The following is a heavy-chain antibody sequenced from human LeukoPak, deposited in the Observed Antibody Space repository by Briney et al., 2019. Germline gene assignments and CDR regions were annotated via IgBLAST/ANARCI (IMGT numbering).Heavy chain of an antibody. J-gene: IGHJ6*02. V-gene: IGHV3-53*04. CDR1: GFTVSSNY. Sequence: GGSLRLSCAASGFTVSSNYMSWVRQAPGKGLEWVSVIYSGGSTYYADSVKGRFTLSRHNSKNPLYLQMNSLRAEDTAVYYCARGAPYYYYGMDVWGQGTTVTVSS. CDR2: IYSGGST. CDR3: ARGAPYYYYGMDV. D-gene: IGHD3-16*01.